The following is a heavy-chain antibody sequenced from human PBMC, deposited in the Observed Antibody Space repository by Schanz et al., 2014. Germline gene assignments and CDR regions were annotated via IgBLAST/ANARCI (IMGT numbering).Heavy chain of an antibody. D-gene: IGHD3-3*01. CDR3: VRDSFFAFDY. CDR2: VSRSTPDI. CDR1: GFMFSSYG. V-gene: IGHV3-21*01. Sequence: VQVVQSGGGLVKPGGSLRLSCAASGFMFSSYGMHWVRQAPGKGLEWVSYVSRSTPDIYYADSVKGRFTMSRDNAKNSVFLQMNSLRAEDTAVYYCVRDSFFAFDYWGQGTLVTVSS. J-gene: IGHJ4*02.